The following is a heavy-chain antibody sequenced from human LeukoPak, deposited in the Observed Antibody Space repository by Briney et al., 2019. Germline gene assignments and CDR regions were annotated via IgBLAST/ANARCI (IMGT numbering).Heavy chain of an antibody. D-gene: IGHD3-10*01. Sequence: GGSLRLSCAASGFTFSNAWMSWVREAPGKGLEWVGRIKSKTDGGTTDYAAPVKGRSTISRDDSKNTLYVQMNSLKTEDTAVYYCTTGPYDYGSGTYYHWGQGTLVTVSS. J-gene: IGHJ4*02. CDR1: GFTFSNAW. CDR2: IKSKTDGGTT. V-gene: IGHV3-15*01. CDR3: TTGPYDYGSGTYYH.